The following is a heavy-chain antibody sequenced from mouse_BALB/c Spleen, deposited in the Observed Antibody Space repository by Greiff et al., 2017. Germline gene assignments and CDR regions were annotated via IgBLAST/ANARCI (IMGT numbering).Heavy chain of an antibody. V-gene: IGHV3-8*02. D-gene: IGHD2-10*02. J-gene: IGHJ1*01. CDR3: ARPYCNYPYWYFDV. CDR2: ISYSGST. Sequence: DVMLVESGPSLVKPSQTLSLTCSVTGDSITSGYWNWIRKFPGNKLEYMGYISYSGSTYYNPSLKSRISITRDTSKNQYYLQLNSVTTEDTATYYCARPYCNYPYWYFDVWGAGTTVTVSS. CDR1: GDSITSGY.